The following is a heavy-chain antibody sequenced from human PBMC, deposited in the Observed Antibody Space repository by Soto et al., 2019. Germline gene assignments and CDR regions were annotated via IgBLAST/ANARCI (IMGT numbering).Heavy chain of an antibody. V-gene: IGHV1-58*01. D-gene: IGHD6-13*01. J-gene: IGHJ4*02. CDR1: GFTFTSSA. CDR3: AADRRVQLVLGY. CDR2: IVVGSGNT. Sequence: SVKVSCKASGFTFTSSAVQWVRQARGQRLEWIGWIVVGSGNTNYAQKFQERVTITRDMSTSTAYMELSSLRSEDTAVYYCAADRRVQLVLGYWGQGTLVTVSS.